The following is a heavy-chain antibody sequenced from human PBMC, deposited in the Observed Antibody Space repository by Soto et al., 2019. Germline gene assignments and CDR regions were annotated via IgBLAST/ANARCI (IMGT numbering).Heavy chain of an antibody. V-gene: IGHV1-69*12. CDR1: GGTFSSYA. CDR2: IIPIFGTA. D-gene: IGHD3-22*01. Sequence: QVQLVQSGAEVKKPGSSVKVSCKASGGTFSSYAISWVRQAPGQGLECMGGIIPIFGTANYAQKFQGRVRNNGADSMSKAYTEWGSLRAEDTAVYYCERETRVDSSGLTDYWGQGTLVAVSS. J-gene: IGHJ4*02. CDR3: ERETRVDSSGLTDY.